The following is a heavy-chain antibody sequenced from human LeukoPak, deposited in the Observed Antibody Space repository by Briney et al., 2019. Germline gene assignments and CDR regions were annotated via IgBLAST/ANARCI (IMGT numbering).Heavy chain of an antibody. CDR2: IYSGGST. CDR3: AKSGVVELVDAFDI. D-gene: IGHD1-7*01. CDR1: GFTVSSNY. Sequence: GGSLRLSCAASGFTVSSNYMSWVRQAPGKGLEWVSVIYSGGSTYYADSVKGRFTISRDNSKNTLYLQMNSLRAEDTAVYYCAKSGVVELVDAFDIWGQGTMVTVSS. V-gene: IGHV3-53*01. J-gene: IGHJ3*02.